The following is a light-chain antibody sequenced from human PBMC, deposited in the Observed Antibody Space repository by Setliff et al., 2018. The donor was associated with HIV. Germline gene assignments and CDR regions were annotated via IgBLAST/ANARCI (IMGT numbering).Light chain of an antibody. CDR2: GNN. J-gene: IGLJ1*01. Sequence: QSVLTQAPSVSGAPGQRVTISRTGSSSNIGAGYDVHWYQQLPGTAPKLVIFGNNNRPSGIPDRFSGSKSGTSASLAITGLQAEDEADYYCQSYDSSLRGSVFGTGTKVTVL. CDR1: SSNIGAGYD. V-gene: IGLV1-40*01. CDR3: QSYDSSLRGSV.